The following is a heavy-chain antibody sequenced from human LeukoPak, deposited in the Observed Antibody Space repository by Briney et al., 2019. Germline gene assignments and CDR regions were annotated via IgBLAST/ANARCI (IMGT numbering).Heavy chain of an antibody. J-gene: IGHJ4*02. V-gene: IGHV3-23*01. CDR1: GFTFSTYT. CDR2: ISGSGGST. CDR3: AKAISIVVVVAASDY. D-gene: IGHD2-15*01. Sequence: QPGGSLRLSCAASGFTFSTYTMNWVRQAPGKGLEWVSAISGSGGSTYYADSVKGRFTISRDNSKNTLYLQMNSLRAEDTAVYYCAKAISIVVVVAASDYWGQGTLVTVSS.